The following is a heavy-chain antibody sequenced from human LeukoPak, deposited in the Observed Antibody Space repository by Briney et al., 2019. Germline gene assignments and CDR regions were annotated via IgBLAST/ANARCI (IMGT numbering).Heavy chain of an antibody. J-gene: IGHJ4*02. D-gene: IGHD3-22*01. CDR1: GFTFSSYG. Sequence: GRSLRLSCAASGFTFSSYGMHWVRQAPGKGLEWVAVIWYDGSNKYYADSVKGRFTISRDNSKNTLYLQMNSLRAEDTAVYYCARDSGGSGYYYFDYWGQGTLVTVSS. V-gene: IGHV3-33*01. CDR2: IWYDGSNK. CDR3: ARDSGGSGYYYFDY.